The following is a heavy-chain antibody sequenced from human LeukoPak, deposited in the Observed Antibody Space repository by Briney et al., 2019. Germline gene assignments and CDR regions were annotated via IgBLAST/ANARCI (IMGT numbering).Heavy chain of an antibody. D-gene: IGHD4-23*01. J-gene: IGHJ4*02. CDR3: ARGPVGRTTYGGNSVFDY. V-gene: IGHV4-59*08. CDR1: GGSFSHYY. Sequence: SETLSLTCIVSGGSFSHYYWSWIRQPPGKGLEWIGSIYHSGSTYYNPSLKSRVTISVDTSKNQFSLKLSSVTAADTAVYYCARGPVGRTTYGGNSVFDYWGQGTLVTVSS. CDR2: IYHSGST.